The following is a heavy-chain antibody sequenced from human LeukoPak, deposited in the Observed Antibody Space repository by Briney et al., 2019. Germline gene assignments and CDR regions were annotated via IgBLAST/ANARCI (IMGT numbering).Heavy chain of an antibody. J-gene: IGHJ6*03. CDR1: GGSFSGYY. D-gene: IGHD3-3*02. CDR3: ARARFISQYYYYYMDV. CDR2: INHSGST. V-gene: IGHV4-34*01. Sequence: SETLSLTCAVYGGSFSGYYWSWLRQPPGKGLEWIGEINHSGSTNYNPSLKSRVTISVDTSKNQFSLKLSSVTAADTAVYYCARARFISQYYYYYMDVWGKGTTVTVSS.